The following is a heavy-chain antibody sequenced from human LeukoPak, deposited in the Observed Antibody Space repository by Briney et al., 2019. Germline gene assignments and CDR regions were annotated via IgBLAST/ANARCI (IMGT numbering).Heavy chain of an antibody. D-gene: IGHD6-19*01. CDR1: GGSISSYY. CDR2: IYYSGST. J-gene: IGHJ4*02. Sequence: KPSETLSLTCTVSGGSISSYYWSWIRQPPGKGLEWIGYIYYSGSTNYNPSLKSRVTISVDTSKNQFSLKLSSVTAADTAVYYCARAHSSGRIIDYWGQGTLVTVSS. V-gene: IGHV4-59*01. CDR3: ARAHSSGRIIDY.